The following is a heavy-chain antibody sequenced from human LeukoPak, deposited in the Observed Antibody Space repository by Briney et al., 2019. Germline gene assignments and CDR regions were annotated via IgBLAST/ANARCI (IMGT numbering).Heavy chain of an antibody. D-gene: IGHD2-2*01. CDR3: ARRYCSTTNCYAFDS. J-gene: IGHJ4*02. CDR2: ITNTGSYI. V-gene: IGHV3-21*01. Sequence: GGSLRLSCAASGFAFNIYSMNWVRQAPGKGLEWVSSITNTGSYIYYADSVEGRFTISRDNAKNSLYLQMNSLRAEDTAVYYCARRYCSTTNCYAFDSWGQGTLVTVSS. CDR1: GFAFNIYS.